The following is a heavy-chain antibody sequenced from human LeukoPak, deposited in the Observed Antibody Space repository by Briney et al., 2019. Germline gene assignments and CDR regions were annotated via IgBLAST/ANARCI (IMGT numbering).Heavy chain of an antibody. CDR2: ISRDSSVI. J-gene: IGHJ6*04. CDR3: AELGITMIGGV. V-gene: IGHV3-48*04. D-gene: IGHD3-10*02. Sequence: GGSLRLSCAASDFIFNTYTMSWVRQAPGKGLQWISYISRDSSVIHYADSVKGRFTISRDNAKNSLYLQMNSLRAEDTAVYYCAELGITMIGGVWGKGTTVTISS. CDR1: DFIFNTYT.